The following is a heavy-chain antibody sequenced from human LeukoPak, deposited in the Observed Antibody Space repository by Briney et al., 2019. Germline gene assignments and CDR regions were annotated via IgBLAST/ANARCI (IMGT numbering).Heavy chain of an antibody. J-gene: IGHJ4*02. D-gene: IGHD4-17*01. CDR1: GFTFSSYE. CDR2: ISSSGITI. V-gene: IGHV3-48*03. Sequence: PGGSLRLSCAASGFTFSSYEMNWVRQAPGKGLEWVSYISSSGITIYYADSVKGRFTISRDNAKSSLYLQMNSLRAEDTAVYYCARDNDYDDYFDYWGQGTLVTVSS. CDR3: ARDNDYDDYFDY.